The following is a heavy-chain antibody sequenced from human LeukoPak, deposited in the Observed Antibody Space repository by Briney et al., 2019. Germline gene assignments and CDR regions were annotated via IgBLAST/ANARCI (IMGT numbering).Heavy chain of an antibody. CDR3: AAGYLSSWYYFDY. V-gene: IGHV4-59*01. D-gene: IGHD6-13*01. Sequence: SETLSLTCAVYGGSFSGYYWSWIRQPPGKGLEWIGYIYYSGSTNYNPSLKSRVTISVDTSKNQFSLKLSSVTAADTAVYYCAAGYLSSWYYFDYWGQGTLVTVSS. CDR2: IYYSGST. CDR1: GGSFSGYY. J-gene: IGHJ4*02.